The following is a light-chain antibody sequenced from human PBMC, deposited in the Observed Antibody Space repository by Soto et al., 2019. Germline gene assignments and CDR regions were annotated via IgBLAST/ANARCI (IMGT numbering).Light chain of an antibody. CDR3: QQYNDWPTIT. V-gene: IGKV3-15*01. Sequence: EILLTHSPGTLSLSTVEIATLSGSSSQSVSNNYLAWYQQKPGQAPRLLIYDASTRAAVIPARFSGSGSGTEFTLNISSLQYEDFAVYYCQQYNDWPTITVGQGTRLRL. CDR1: QSVSNN. CDR2: DAS. J-gene: IGKJ5*01.